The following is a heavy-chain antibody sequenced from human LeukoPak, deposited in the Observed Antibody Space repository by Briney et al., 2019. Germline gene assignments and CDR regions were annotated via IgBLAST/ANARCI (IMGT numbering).Heavy chain of an antibody. J-gene: IGHJ4*02. CDR2: ISGSGGTT. D-gene: IGHD2-21*02. V-gene: IGHV3-23*01. CDR1: GFTFSSYA. Sequence: PGGSLRLSCAASGFTFSSYAMSWVRQAPGQGLEWVSAISGSGGTTYYADSVKGRFTIARDNSKNTLSLQMNSRRAEVTAVYYWAKDPHIVVVTAIIDYWGQGTLVTVSS. CDR3: AKDPHIVVVTAIIDY.